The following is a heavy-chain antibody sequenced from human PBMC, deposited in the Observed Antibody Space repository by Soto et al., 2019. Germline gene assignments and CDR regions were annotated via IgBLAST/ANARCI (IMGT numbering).Heavy chain of an antibody. CDR1: GFTFSSYP. D-gene: IGHD4-17*01. V-gene: IGHV3-64*01. CDR2: ISSNGGST. J-gene: IGHJ3*02. CDR3: ARAGAVTPTDAFDI. Sequence: GGSLRLSCAASGFTFSSYPMHWVRQAPGKGLEYVSAISSNGGSTSYANSVKGRFTISRDNSRNTLYLQMGSLRAEDMAVYYCARAGAVTPTDAFDIWGQGTMVTVSS.